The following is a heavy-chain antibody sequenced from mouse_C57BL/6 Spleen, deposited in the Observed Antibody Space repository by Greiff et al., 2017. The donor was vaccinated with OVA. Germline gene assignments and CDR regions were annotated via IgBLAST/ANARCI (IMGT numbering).Heavy chain of an antibody. CDR1: GYTFTSYG. CDR3: ARDYSNHYFDY. Sequence: VQLQESGAELARPGASVKLSCKASGYTFTSYGISWVKQRTGQGLEWIGEIYPRSGNTYYNEKFKGKATLTADKSSSTAYMELRSLTSEDSAVYFCARDYSNHYFDYWGQGTTLTVSS. D-gene: IGHD2-5*01. J-gene: IGHJ2*01. CDR2: IYPRSGNT. V-gene: IGHV1-81*01.